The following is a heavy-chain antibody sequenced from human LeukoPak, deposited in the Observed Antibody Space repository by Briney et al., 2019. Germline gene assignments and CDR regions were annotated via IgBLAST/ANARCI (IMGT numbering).Heavy chain of an antibody. Sequence: KTSETLSLTCTVSGGSIRSSYYYWGWIRQPPGKGLEWIGSIYDSGSTYYNPSLKSRVTISVDTSKNQFSLKLNSVTAADTAVYYCVRDYSNFVQGDWGQGTLVTVSS. CDR3: VRDYSNFVQGD. CDR1: GGSIRSSYYY. J-gene: IGHJ4*02. CDR2: IYDSGST. D-gene: IGHD4-11*01. V-gene: IGHV4-39*02.